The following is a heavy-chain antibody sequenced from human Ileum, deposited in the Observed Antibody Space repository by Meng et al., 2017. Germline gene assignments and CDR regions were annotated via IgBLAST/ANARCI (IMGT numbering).Heavy chain of an antibody. V-gene: IGHV4-34*01. CDR3: ARTSGWFYY. CDR2: INHSGST. D-gene: IGHD6-19*01. CDR1: SCSFRRYH. Sequence: HVLLQQLGAGLVMPSETVSLTCADYSCSFRRYHWDWIRQPRGKGLKCIGEINHSGSTNYNPSLKSRFTISVDTSKNQFSLKLSSVTAADTAVYYCARTSGWFYYWGQGTLVTVSS. J-gene: IGHJ4*02.